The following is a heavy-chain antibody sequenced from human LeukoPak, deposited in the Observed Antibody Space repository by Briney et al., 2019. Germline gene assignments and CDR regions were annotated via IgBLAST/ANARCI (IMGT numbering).Heavy chain of an antibody. CDR3: ARDSWIAARPSFDY. J-gene: IGHJ4*02. V-gene: IGHV3-30-3*01. Sequence: GGSLRLSCAASGFTFSSYAMHWVRQAPGKGLEWVAVISYDGSNKYYADSVKGRFTISRDNSKNTLYLQMNSLRAEDTAVYYCARDSWIAARPSFDYWGQGTLVTVSS. CDR1: GFTFSSYA. D-gene: IGHD6-6*01. CDR2: ISYDGSNK.